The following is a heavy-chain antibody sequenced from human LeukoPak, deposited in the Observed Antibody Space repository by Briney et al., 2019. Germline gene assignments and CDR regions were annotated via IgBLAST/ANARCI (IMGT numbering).Heavy chain of an antibody. V-gene: IGHV1-24*01. CDR3: ATRGREGVVIRYYFDY. CDR2: FDPEDGET. CDR1: GYTLTELS. J-gene: IGHJ4*02. Sequence: ASVKVSCKVSGYTLTELSMHWVRQAPGKGLEWMGGFDPEDGETIYAQKFQGRVTMTEDTSTDTAYTELSSLRSEDTAVYYCATRGREGVVIRYYFDYWGQGTLVTVSS. D-gene: IGHD3-3*01.